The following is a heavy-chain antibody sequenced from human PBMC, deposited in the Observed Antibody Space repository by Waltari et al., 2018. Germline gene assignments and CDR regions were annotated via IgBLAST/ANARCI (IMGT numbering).Heavy chain of an antibody. Sequence: VQLVQSGAEVKKPGASVKVSCKVSGYTLTELSMHWVRQAPGKGLEWVSVIYSGGSTYYADSVKGRFTISRDNSKNTLYLQMNSLRAEDTAVYYCARLRIMITFGGVMSDAFDIWGQGTMVTVSS. CDR2: IYSGGST. V-gene: IGHV3-53*01. CDR1: GYTLTELS. J-gene: IGHJ3*02. D-gene: IGHD3-16*01. CDR3: ARLRIMITFGGVMSDAFDI.